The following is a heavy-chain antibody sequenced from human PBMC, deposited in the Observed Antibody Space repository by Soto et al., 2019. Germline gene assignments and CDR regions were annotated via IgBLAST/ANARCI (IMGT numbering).Heavy chain of an antibody. V-gene: IGHV3-23*01. Sequence: EVQLLESGGGLVQPGGSLRLSCAASGFTFSSYAMSWVRQAPGKGLEWVSAISGSGGSTYYADSVKGRFTISRDNPKNTLYLQMNSLRAEDTDVYYCAKDLVAAQPSSLSQRITMVRGDNPGDAFYIWGQGTMVTVSS. CDR3: AKDLVAAQPSSLSQRITMVRGDNPGDAFYI. D-gene: IGHD3-10*01. CDR1: GFTFSSYA. J-gene: IGHJ3*02. CDR2: ISGSGGST.